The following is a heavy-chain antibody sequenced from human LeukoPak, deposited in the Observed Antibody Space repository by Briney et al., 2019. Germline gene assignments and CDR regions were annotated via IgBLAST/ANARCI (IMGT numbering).Heavy chain of an antibody. CDR3: ARDSSSWPTNWFDP. CDR1: GYTFTSYG. J-gene: IGHJ5*02. CDR2: ISAYNGNT. D-gene: IGHD6-13*01. Sequence: ASVKVSCKASGYTFTSYGISWVRQAPGQGLERMGWISAYNGNTNYAQKLQGRVTMTTDTSTSTAYMELRSLRSDDTAVYYCARDSSSWPTNWFDPWGQGTLVTVSS. V-gene: IGHV1-18*01.